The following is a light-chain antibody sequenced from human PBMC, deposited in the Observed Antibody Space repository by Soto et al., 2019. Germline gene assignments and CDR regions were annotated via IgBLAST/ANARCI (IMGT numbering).Light chain of an antibody. J-gene: IGKJ1*01. CDR3: QQYYSYPWT. V-gene: IGKV1-8*01. CDR1: QGISSY. Sequence: AIRMTQSPSSFSASTGDRVTITCRASQGISSYLAWYQQKPGKAPKLLIYAASTLQSGVPSRFSGSGSGTDFTLTISCLQSEDFATYYCQQYYSYPWTCGQGTKVELK. CDR2: AAS.